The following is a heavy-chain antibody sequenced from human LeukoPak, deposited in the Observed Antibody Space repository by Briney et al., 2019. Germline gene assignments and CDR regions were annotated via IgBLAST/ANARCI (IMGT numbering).Heavy chain of an antibody. J-gene: IGHJ4*02. D-gene: IGHD3-22*01. CDR1: GYTFTNYH. CDR3: TRAPPGMTMMTDY. V-gene: IGHV1-18*01. CDR2: VSSNDGNT. Sequence: ASVKVSCKASGYTFTNYHIAWVRQAPGQGLEWMGWVSSNDGNTVYAQRLQGRVTMTTDTSTSVAYMELRSLTSDDKAVYYCTRAPPGMTMMTDYWGQGTLVTVSS.